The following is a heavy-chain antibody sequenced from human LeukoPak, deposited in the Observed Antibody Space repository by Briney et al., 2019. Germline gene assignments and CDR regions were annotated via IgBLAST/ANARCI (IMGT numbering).Heavy chain of an antibody. V-gene: IGHV3-15*01. CDR3: TTMIDY. J-gene: IGHJ4*02. Sequence: GGSLRLSCEASGFTFTTYSMTWVRQAPGKGLEWVGRIKSKTEGETTDYAAPVKGRFTISRDDSKNTLYLQMNSLKTEDTAVYYCTTMIDYWGQGTLVTVSS. CDR2: IKSKTEGETT. CDR1: GFTFTTYS.